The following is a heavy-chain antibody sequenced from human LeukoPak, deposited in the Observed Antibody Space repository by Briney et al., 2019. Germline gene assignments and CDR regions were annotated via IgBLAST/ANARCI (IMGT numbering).Heavy chain of an antibody. V-gene: IGHV3-30*03. CDR3: ARDSSSWGFDY. CDR1: GFTFSSYS. J-gene: IGHJ4*02. CDR2: ISYDGSNK. D-gene: IGHD6-13*01. Sequence: PGGSLRLSCAASGFTFSSYSMNWVRQAPGRGLEWVAVISYDGSNKYYADSVKGRFTISRDNSKNTLYLQMNSLRAEDTAVYYCARDSSSWGFDYWGQGTLVTVSS.